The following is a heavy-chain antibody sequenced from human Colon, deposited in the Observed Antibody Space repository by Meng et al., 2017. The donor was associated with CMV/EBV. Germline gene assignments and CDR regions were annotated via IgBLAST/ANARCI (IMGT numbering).Heavy chain of an antibody. CDR3: TKGQDDFWNGSPLDV. Sequence: GESLKISCAASGFTFSSYWMTWVRQAPGKGLEWVSAISGSGSSTYYANSVRGRLTISRDNSKNTLYLQINSLRAEDTAIYYCTKGQDDFWNGSPLDVWGQGTTVTVSS. V-gene: IGHV3-23*01. CDR2: ISGSGSST. J-gene: IGHJ6*02. D-gene: IGHD3-3*01. CDR1: GFTFSSYW.